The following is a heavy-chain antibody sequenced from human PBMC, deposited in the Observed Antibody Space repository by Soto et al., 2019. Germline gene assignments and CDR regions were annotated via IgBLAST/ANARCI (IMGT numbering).Heavy chain of an antibody. CDR3: ARLGYYYYYMDV. J-gene: IGHJ6*03. Sequence: SETLSLTCTVSGGSISSYYWSWIRQPPGKGLEWIGYIYYSGSTNYNPSLKSRVTISVDTSKNQFSLKLSSVTAADTAVYYCARLGYYYYYMDVWGKGTTVTV. V-gene: IGHV4-59*08. CDR1: GGSISSYY. CDR2: IYYSGST.